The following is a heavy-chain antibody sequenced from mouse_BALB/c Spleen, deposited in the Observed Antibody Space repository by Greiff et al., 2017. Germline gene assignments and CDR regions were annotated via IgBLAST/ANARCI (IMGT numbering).Heavy chain of an antibody. V-gene: IGHV5-12-1*01. J-gene: IGHJ2*01. CDR3: ARQAYYGYDVGYFDY. CDR1: GFAFSSYD. CDR2: ISSGGGST. D-gene: IGHD2-9*01. Sequence: EVKLVESGGGLVKPGGSLKLSCAASGFAFSSYDMSWVRQTPEKRLEWVAYISSGGGSTYYPDTVKGRFTISRDNAKNTLYLQMSSLKSEDTAMYYCARQAYYGYDVGYFDYWGQGTTLTVSS.